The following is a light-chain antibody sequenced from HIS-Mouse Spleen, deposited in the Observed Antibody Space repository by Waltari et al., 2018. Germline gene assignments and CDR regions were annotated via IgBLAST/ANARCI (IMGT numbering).Light chain of an antibody. CDR2: KAS. V-gene: IGKV1-5*03. J-gene: IGKJ1*01. Sequence: DIQMTQSPSTLSASVGDRVTITCRASQSISSWLAWYQQKPGKAPKLLIYKASSLESGVPARFSGSGSGTEFTLTISSLQPDDCATYYCQQSGTFGQGTKVEIK. CDR1: QSISSW. CDR3: QQSGT.